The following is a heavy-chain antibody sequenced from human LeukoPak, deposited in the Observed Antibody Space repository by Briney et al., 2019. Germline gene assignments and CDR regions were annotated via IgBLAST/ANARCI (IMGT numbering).Heavy chain of an antibody. CDR2: MNPNSGNT. D-gene: IGHD3-22*01. J-gene: IGHJ5*02. Sequence: ASVKVSCKASGYTFTSYDINWVRQATGQGLEWMGWMNPNSGNTGYAQKFQGRVTMTRNTSISTAYMELSTLRSEDTAMYYCARAYSDDNSGSNWFDPWGQGTLVTVSS. CDR3: ARAYSDDNSGSNWFDP. V-gene: IGHV1-8*01. CDR1: GYTFTSYD.